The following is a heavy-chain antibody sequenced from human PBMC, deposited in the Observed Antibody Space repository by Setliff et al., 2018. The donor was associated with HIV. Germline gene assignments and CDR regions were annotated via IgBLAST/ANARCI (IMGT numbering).Heavy chain of an antibody. J-gene: IGHJ6*03. V-gene: IGHV4-39*07. CDR3: ARGYCSGGFCHPNYYHYMDV. CDR1: GGSISSSSYY. CDR2: IYSGGTT. Sequence: SETLSLTCTVSGGSISSSSYYWGWIRQPPGKGLEWIGNIYSGGTTYYNLSLRSRVTISVDTSKNQFSLKLNSVTSADTAVYYCARGYCSGGFCHPNYYHYMDVWGKGTTVTVSS. D-gene: IGHD2-15*01.